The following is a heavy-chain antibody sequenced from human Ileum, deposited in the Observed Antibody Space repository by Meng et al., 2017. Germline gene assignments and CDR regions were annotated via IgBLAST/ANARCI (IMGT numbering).Heavy chain of an antibody. Sequence: QVQLQESGPGLVKPSGTLSLTCAVSGDSISTTNWWNWVRQPPGEGLEWIGEIYHSGLVNYNLSLKSRVTLSIDKSKNQFSLKLISVTAADTGVYYCAANSGKKMHSWGQGTLVTV. D-gene: IGHD4-23*01. V-gene: IGHV4-4*02. CDR3: AANSGKKMHS. CDR2: IYHSGLV. J-gene: IGHJ4*02. CDR1: GDSISTTNW.